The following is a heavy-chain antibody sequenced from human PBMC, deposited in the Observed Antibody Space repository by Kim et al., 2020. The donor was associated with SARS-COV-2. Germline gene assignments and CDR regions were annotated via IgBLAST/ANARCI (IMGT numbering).Heavy chain of an antibody. D-gene: IGHD3-10*01. CDR1: GGSISSYY. CDR2: IYYSGST. V-gene: IGHV4-59*13. CDR3: ASFRYYYYYGMDV. J-gene: IGHJ6*02. Sequence: SETLSLTCTVSGGSISSYYWSWIRQPPGKGLEWIGYIYYSGSTNYNPSLKSRVTISVDTSKNQFSLKLSSVTAADTAVYYCASFRYYYYYGMDVWVQGTTVTVSS.